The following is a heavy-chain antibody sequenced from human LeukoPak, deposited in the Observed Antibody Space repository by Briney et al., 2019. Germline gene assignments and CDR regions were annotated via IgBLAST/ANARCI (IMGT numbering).Heavy chain of an antibody. Sequence: GESLRISCKASGYGFSNYWIGWVRQLPGKGPEWVGFIYPADSSTRYSPPFQGQVTISADKSISTAYLQWSSLKASDTAMYYCARRYYHTTEFDPWGQGTLVTVSS. J-gene: IGHJ5*02. CDR1: GYGFSNYW. CDR2: IYPADSST. CDR3: ARRYYHTTEFDP. D-gene: IGHD3-10*01. V-gene: IGHV5-51*01.